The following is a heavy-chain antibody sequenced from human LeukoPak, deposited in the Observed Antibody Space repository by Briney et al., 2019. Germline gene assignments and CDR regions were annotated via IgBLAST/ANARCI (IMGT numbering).Heavy chain of an antibody. V-gene: IGHV4-4*07. CDR3: AGHHPRNTVDF. CDR1: GGSISSYY. Sequence: PSETLSLTCTVSGGSISSYYWSWIRQPAGKGLEWIGRIYTSGSTNYNPSLKSRVTISLDTSKNQFSLKLSSVTAADTAVYYCAGHHPRNTVDFWGQGTLVTVSS. J-gene: IGHJ4*02. CDR2: IYTSGST. D-gene: IGHD2/OR15-2a*01.